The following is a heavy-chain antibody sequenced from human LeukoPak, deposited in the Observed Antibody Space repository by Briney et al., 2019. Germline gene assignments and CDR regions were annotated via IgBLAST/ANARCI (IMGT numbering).Heavy chain of an antibody. J-gene: IGHJ4*02. CDR3: AKEGFLWFGELATFDY. D-gene: IGHD3-10*01. CDR1: RFTFSSYG. Sequence: PGGSLRLSCAASRFTFSSYGMSWVRQAPGKGLEWVSAISSSGDSTYYADSVKGRFTISRDNSKNTVYLQMNSRRAEDTALYYCAKEGFLWFGELATFDYWGQGTLVIVSS. V-gene: IGHV3-23*01. CDR2: ISSSGDST.